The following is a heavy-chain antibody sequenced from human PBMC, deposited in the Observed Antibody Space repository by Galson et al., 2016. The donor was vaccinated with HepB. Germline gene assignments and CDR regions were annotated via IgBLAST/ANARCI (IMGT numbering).Heavy chain of an antibody. Sequence: SETLSLTCSVSGGSVSSGSYYWSWIRQPPGRGLEWLGYIYSTGRTNYSPSLKSRLTISLDTSKNQFSLKLSPVTPADTAIYYCATNNGWYWFDSWGQGTLVTVSS. V-gene: IGHV4-61*01. J-gene: IGHJ5*01. D-gene: IGHD2-15*01. CDR1: GGSVSSGSYY. CDR2: IYSTGRT. CDR3: ATNNGWYWFDS.